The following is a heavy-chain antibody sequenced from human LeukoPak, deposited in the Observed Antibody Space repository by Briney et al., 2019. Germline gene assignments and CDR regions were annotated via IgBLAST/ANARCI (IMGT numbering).Heavy chain of an antibody. J-gene: IGHJ4*02. CDR2: INAGSGNT. D-gene: IGHD3-22*01. V-gene: IGHV1-3*01. CDR1: GYTFTSYA. CDR3: ARGAPTYYYDSSGYYYAY. Sequence: ASVKVSCKASGYTFTSYAMHWVRQAPGQRLEWMGWINAGSGNTKYSQKFQGRVTITRDTSASTAYMELSSLRSEDTAVYYCARGAPTYYYDSSGYYYAYWGQGTLVTVSS.